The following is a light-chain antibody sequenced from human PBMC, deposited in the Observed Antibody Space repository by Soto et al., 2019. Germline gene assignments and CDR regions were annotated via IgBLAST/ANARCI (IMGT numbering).Light chain of an antibody. CDR2: DVN. V-gene: IGLV2-14*03. CDR1: SSDVGGYNY. J-gene: IGLJ2*01. CDR3: SSHSSSSTLVV. Sequence: QSALTQPASMSGSPGQSITISCTGTSSDVGGYNYVSWYRQHPGKAPKLMMYDVNNRPSGVSNRFSGSKSGNTASLTISGLQAEDEADYYCSSHSSSSTLVVFGGGTKLTVL.